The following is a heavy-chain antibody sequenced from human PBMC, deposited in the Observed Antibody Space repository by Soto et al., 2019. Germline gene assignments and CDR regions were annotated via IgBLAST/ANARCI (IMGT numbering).Heavy chain of an antibody. Sequence: GGSLRLSCAASGFTFSSYAMHWVRQAPGKGLEWVAVISYDGSNKYYADSVKGRFTISRDNSKNTLYLQMNSLRAEDTAVYYCARDPGYGDYPYYFDYWGQGTLVTVSS. CDR2: ISYDGSNK. CDR3: ARDPGYGDYPYYFDY. CDR1: GFTFSSYA. J-gene: IGHJ4*02. D-gene: IGHD4-17*01. V-gene: IGHV3-30-3*01.